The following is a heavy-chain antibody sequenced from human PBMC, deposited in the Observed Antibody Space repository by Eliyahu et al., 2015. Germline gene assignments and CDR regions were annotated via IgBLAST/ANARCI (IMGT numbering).Heavy chain of an antibody. D-gene: IGHD5-18*01. J-gene: IGHJ3*02. CDR1: GFTFDDYA. Sequence: EVQLVESGGGLVQPGRSLRLSCAASGFTFDDYAMQWVRQAPGKGLEWVSGISWNSGSIGYADSVKGRFTISRDNAKNSLYLQMNSLRVEDTALYYCAKARLNVDTAKPEAFDIWGQGTMVTVSS. CDR3: AKARLNVDTAKPEAFDI. CDR2: ISWNSGSI. V-gene: IGHV3-9*01.